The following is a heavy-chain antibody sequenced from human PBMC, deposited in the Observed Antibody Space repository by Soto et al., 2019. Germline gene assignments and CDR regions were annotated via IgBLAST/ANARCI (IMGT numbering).Heavy chain of an antibody. CDR2: INPNSGGT. D-gene: IGHD6-19*01. V-gene: IGHV1-2*02. J-gene: IGHJ6*02. CDR1: GYTFTGYY. Sequence: ASVKVSCKASGYTFTGYYMNWVRQAPGQGLEWMGWINPNSGGTNYAQKFQGRVTMTRDTSISTAYMELSRLRSDDTAVYYCARSAVAQFHYYYYGMDVWGQGTTVTVSS. CDR3: ARSAVAQFHYYYYGMDV.